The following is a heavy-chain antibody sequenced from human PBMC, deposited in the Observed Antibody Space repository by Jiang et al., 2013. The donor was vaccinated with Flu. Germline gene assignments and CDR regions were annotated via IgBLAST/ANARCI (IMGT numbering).Heavy chain of an antibody. Sequence: PSEILSLTCAVAGYSISSGYYWAWIRQPPGKGLEWIGSIYRSGSTSYNPSLKSRVTISVDTSKNQFSLKLTSVTAADTAVYYCARSGGKYYEFDFWGQGTLVTVSS. V-gene: IGHV4-38-2*01. CDR2: IYRSGST. D-gene: IGHD1-26*01. CDR1: GYSISSGYY. CDR3: ARSGGKYYEFDF. J-gene: IGHJ4*02.